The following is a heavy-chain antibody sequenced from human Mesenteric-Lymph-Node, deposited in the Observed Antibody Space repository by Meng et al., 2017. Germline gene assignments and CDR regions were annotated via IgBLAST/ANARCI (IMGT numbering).Heavy chain of an antibody. J-gene: IGHJ6*02. Sequence: GESLKISCGTSGFTFTNNAMHWVRQAPGKGLEWVAAISQAGRAIHYADSVKGRFTISRDNSKNTLYLQMNSLRIEDTAVYFCARELGFRGFMDVWGQGTTVT. CDR3: ARELGFRGFMDV. D-gene: IGHD3-10*01. V-gene: IGHV3-30*04. CDR1: GFTFTNNA. CDR2: ISQAGRAI.